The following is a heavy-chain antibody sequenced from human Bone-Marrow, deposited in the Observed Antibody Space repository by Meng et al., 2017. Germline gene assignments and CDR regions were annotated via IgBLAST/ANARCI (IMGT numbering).Heavy chain of an antibody. Sequence: QVQLQESGPGLVKPSQTLSLTCTVSGASISSSSYYWGWIRQPPGKGLEWIGSIYYSGSTYYNPSLKSRVTISVNTSKNQFSLKLSSVTAADTAVYYCARHITIFGVVMNYYFDYWGQGTLVTVSS. CDR2: IYYSGST. CDR3: ARHITIFGVVMNYYFDY. D-gene: IGHD3-3*01. CDR1: GASISSSSYY. V-gene: IGHV4-39*01. J-gene: IGHJ4*02.